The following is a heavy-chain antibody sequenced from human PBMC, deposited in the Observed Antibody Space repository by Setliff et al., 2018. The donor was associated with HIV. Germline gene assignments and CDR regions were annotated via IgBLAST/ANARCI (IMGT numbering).Heavy chain of an antibody. J-gene: IGHJ3*02. V-gene: IGHV1-2*04. CDR2: INPYSGGT. CDR3: VREVRAPYQAPLWFGQSDPRPDTFDI. CDR1: GYTFTAYY. Sequence: ASVKVSCKASGYTFTAYYIHWVRHAPGQGLEWMGWINPYSGGTNYAQNFQGWVTMTRDTSVTTAYMELSRLTSDDTALYFCVREVRAPYQAPLWFGQSDPRPDTFDIWGQGTMVTVSS. D-gene: IGHD3-10*01.